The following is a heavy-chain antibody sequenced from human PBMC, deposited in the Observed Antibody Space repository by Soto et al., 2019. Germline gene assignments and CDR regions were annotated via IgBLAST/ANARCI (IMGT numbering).Heavy chain of an antibody. J-gene: IGHJ5*02. CDR2: IYYSGST. D-gene: IGHD3-10*01. V-gene: IGHV4-59*12. CDR1: GGSISSYY. Sequence: SETLSLTCTVSGGSISSYYWSWIRQPPGKGLEWIGYIYYSGSTNYNPSPKSRVTISVDTSKNQFSLKLSSVTAADTAVYYCASGSGSGSYYRYKKNWFDPWGQGTLVTVSS. CDR3: ASGSGSGSYYRYKKNWFDP.